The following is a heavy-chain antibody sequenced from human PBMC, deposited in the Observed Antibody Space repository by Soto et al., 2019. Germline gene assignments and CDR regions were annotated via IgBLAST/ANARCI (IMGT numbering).Heavy chain of an antibody. CDR3: ARDYYGMDV. CDR1: GGSISSGGYS. V-gene: IGHV4-30-2*06. J-gene: IGHJ6*02. CDR2: TYQSGSA. Sequence: SETRSLTCTVSGGSISSGGYSWTWIRQSPGKGLEWIGYTYQSGSAYYNPSLKSRVTISVDRSKNQFSLNLTSVTAADTAVYYCARDYYGMDVWGQGTTVTVSS.